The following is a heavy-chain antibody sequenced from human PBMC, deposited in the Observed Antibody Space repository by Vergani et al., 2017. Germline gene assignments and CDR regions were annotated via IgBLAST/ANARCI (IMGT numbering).Heavy chain of an antibody. CDR2: ISSSSSTI. Sequence: EVQLVESGGGLVQPGGSLRLSCAASGFTFSSYSMNWVRQAPGKGLEWVSYISSSSSTIYYADSVKGRVTISRDNDKNSLYLQMTSLRAEDTAVYYCAKVEGSSYYYYGMDVWGQGP. V-gene: IGHV3-48*01. J-gene: IGHJ6*02. D-gene: IGHD6-6*01. CDR1: GFTFSSYS. CDR3: AKVEGSSYYYYGMDV.